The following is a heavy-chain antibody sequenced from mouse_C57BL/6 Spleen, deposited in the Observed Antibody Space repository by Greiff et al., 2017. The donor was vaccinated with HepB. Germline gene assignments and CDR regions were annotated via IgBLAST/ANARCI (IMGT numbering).Heavy chain of an antibody. Sequence: EVHLVESGGGLVKPGGSLKLSCAASGFTFSDYGMHWVRQAPEKGLEWVAYISSGSSTIYDADTLKGRFTISRDNAKNTLFLQMTSLRSEDTAMYYCARKHYYGSSYGAFDVWGTGTTVTVSS. CDR1: GFTFSDYG. CDR2: ISSGSSTI. V-gene: IGHV5-17*01. CDR3: ARKHYYGSSYGAFDV. J-gene: IGHJ1*03. D-gene: IGHD1-1*01.